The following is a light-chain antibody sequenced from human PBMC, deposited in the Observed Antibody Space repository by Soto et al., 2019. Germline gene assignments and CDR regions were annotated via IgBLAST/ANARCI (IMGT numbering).Light chain of an antibody. CDR3: QQRSNWPPIT. CDR2: DAS. Sequence: EILMTQSPATLSVSPGERVTLSCGASQSVSSYLAWYQQKPGQAPRLLIYDASNRATGIPARFSGSGSGTDFTLTISSLETEDFAAYYCQQRSNWPPITFGHGTRLEI. CDR1: QSVSSY. J-gene: IGKJ5*01. V-gene: IGKV3-11*01.